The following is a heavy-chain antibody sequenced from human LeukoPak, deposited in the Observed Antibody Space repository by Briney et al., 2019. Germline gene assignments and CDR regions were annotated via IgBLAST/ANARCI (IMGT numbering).Heavy chain of an antibody. V-gene: IGHV3-23*01. Sequence: GGSLRLSCAASGFTLTSYAMSWVRQAPGKGLEWVSAISSSGGSTYYADSVKGRFTISRDNSKNTLYLQMNSLRAEDTAIYYCAKDGRYCSSTSCSRWGQGTLVTVSS. CDR2: ISSSGGST. J-gene: IGHJ4*02. D-gene: IGHD2-2*01. CDR1: GFTLTSYA. CDR3: AKDGRYCSSTSCSR.